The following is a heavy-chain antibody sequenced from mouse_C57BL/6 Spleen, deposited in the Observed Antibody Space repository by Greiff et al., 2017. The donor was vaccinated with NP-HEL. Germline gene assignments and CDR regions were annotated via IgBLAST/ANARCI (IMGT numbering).Heavy chain of an antibody. CDR2: ISNGGGST. Sequence: EVKVVESGGGLVQPGGSLTLSCAASGFTFSDYYMYWVRQTPEKRLEWVAYISNGGGSTYYLDTVKGRFTISRDNAKNTLYLQMSRLKSEDTAMYYCATECYWGQGTTLTVSS. J-gene: IGHJ2*01. CDR3: ATECY. V-gene: IGHV5-12*01. CDR1: GFTFSDYY.